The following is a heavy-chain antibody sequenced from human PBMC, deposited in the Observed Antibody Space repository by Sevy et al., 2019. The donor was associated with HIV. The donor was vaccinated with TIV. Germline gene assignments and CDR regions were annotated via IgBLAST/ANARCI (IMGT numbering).Heavy chain of an antibody. CDR3: ARDPTLDAFDL. Sequence: GGSLRLSCAASGFTFSSYSMYWVRQAPGKGLEWVAIISYDGNYTYCAGSMKGRFTISRDNSKNTLYLQMNRLRVEDTAVYYCARDPTLDAFDLWGLGTKVTVS. CDR1: GFTFSSYS. V-gene: IGHV3-30-3*01. J-gene: IGHJ3*01. CDR2: ISYDGNYT.